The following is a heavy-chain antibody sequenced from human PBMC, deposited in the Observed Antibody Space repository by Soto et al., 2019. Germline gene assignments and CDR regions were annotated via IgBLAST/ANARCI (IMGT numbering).Heavy chain of an antibody. CDR3: ARDGAGYCSGGSCYGFDY. D-gene: IGHD2-15*01. J-gene: IGHJ4*02. Sequence: PGGSLRLSCAASGFTFSSYGMHWVRQAPGKGLEWVAVIWYDGSNKYYADSVKGRFTISRDNSKNTLYLQMNSLRAEDTAVYYCARDGAGYCSGGSCYGFDYWGQGTLVTVSS. V-gene: IGHV3-33*01. CDR1: GFTFSSYG. CDR2: IWYDGSNK.